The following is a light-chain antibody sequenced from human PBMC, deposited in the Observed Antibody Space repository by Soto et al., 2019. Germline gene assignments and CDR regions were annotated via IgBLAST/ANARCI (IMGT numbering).Light chain of an antibody. CDR1: QSVSSSY. Sequence: EIVLTQSPGTLSLSPGERATLSCSASQSVSSSYLAWYKQKPVQAPRLLIYGASSRATGIPDRFSGSGSGTDFTLTISRLEPEDFAVYYCQQFGSSPPWTFGQGTKVEIK. J-gene: IGKJ1*01. CDR2: GAS. CDR3: QQFGSSPPWT. V-gene: IGKV3-20*01.